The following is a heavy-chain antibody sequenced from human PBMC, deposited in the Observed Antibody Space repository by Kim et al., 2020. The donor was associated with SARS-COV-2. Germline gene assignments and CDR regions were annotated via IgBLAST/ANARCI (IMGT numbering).Heavy chain of an antibody. CDR3: ARQEATAACFDP. V-gene: IGHV4-39*01. Sequence: SETLSLTCTVSGDSMNTNRYYWAWIRQAPGKGLEYIGRVFYSGTTNYNPSLKSRVTISVDTSKNQFPLRLTSVTAADTALYYCARQEATAACFDPWGQG. D-gene: IGHD6-13*01. J-gene: IGHJ5*02. CDR2: VFYSGTT. CDR1: GDSMNTNRYY.